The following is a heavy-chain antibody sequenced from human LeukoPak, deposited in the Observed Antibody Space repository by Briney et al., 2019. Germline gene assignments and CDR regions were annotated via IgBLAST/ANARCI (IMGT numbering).Heavy chain of an antibody. J-gene: IGHJ3*02. V-gene: IGHV3-20*04. CDR3: ARAYSGQAFDI. CDR1: GFTFDDYT. Sequence: RSGGSLRLSCAASGFTFDDYTMSWVRQAREKGLEWVSGINWNGAGTGYADSVKGRFTISRDNAKNSLYLQMNSLKAEDTAFYYCARAYSGQAFDIWGQGTMVTVSS. CDR2: INWNGAGT. D-gene: IGHD2-15*01.